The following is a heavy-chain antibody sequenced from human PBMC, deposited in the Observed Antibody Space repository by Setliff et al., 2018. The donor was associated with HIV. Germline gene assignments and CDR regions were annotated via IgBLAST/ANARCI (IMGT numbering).Heavy chain of an antibody. V-gene: IGHV4-38-2*02. CDR2: IYHSGST. Sequence: PSETLSLTCAVSGYSISSGYYWGWIRQPPGKGLEWIGSIYHSGSTYYNPSLKSRVTISLDTSKNQFSLKLSSVTAADTAVYYCARDIQAARTGWFDPWGQGTLVTVSS. CDR1: GYSISSGYY. J-gene: IGHJ5*02. CDR3: ARDIQAARTGWFDP. D-gene: IGHD6-6*01.